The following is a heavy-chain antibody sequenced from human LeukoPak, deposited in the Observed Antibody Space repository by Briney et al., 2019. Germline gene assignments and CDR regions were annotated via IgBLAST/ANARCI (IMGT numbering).Heavy chain of an antibody. CDR1: GFTFSDYY. V-gene: IGHV3-11*04. CDR2: ISSSGSTI. CDR3: ARDGDYYGSGSYYNEVYYFDY. Sequence: PGGSLRLSCAPSGFTFSDYYMSWIRQAPGKGLEWVSYISSSGSTIYYADSVKGRFTISRDNAENSLYLQMNSLRAEDTAVYYCARDGDYYGSGSYYNEVYYFDYWGQGTLVTVSS. D-gene: IGHD3-10*01. J-gene: IGHJ4*02.